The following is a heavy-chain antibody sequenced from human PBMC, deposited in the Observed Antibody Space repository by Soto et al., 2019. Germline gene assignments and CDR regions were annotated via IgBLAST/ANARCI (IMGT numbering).Heavy chain of an antibody. V-gene: IGHV1-8*01. J-gene: IGHJ6*03. D-gene: IGHD2-2*01. Sequence: ASVKVSCKASGYTFTSYDINWVRQATGQGLEWMGWMNPNGGNTGYAQKFQGRVTMTRNTSISTAYMELSSLRSEDTAVYYCAREGCSSTSCPPYYYYYMDVWGKGTTVTVSS. CDR3: AREGCSSTSCPPYYYYYMDV. CDR2: MNPNGGNT. CDR1: GYTFTSYD.